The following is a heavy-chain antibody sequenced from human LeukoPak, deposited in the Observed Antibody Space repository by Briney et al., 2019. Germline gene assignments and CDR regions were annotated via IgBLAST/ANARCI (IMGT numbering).Heavy chain of an antibody. CDR3: ARVVTTSED. CDR1: GFTFSSYW. J-gene: IGHJ4*02. D-gene: IGHD1-14*01. Sequence: PGGSLRLSCAASGFTFSSYWMHWVRQAPGKGLVWVSRINSDGSNTSYADSVKGRFMISRDNAKNTLYLQKNSLRAEDTAVYYCARVVTTSEDWGQGTLVTVSS. V-gene: IGHV3-74*01. CDR2: INSDGSNT.